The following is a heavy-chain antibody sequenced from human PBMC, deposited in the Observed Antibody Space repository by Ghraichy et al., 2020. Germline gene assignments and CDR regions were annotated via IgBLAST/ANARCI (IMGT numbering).Heavy chain of an antibody. CDR2: ISAYNGNT. J-gene: IGHJ6*02. CDR3: ARDGAVAGSWYYYGMDV. CDR1: GYTFTSYG. D-gene: IGHD6-19*01. Sequence: ASVKVSCKASGYTFTSYGISWVRQAPGQRLEWMGWISAYNGNTNYAQKLQGRVTMTTDTSTSTAYMELRSLRSDDTAVYYCARDGAVAGSWYYYGMDVWGQGTTVTVSS. V-gene: IGHV1-18*01.